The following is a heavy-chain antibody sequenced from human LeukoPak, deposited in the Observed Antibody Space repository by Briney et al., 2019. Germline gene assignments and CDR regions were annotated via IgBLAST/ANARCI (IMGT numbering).Heavy chain of an antibody. V-gene: IGHV3-21*01. CDR1: GFTFSSYS. CDR2: ISSSSSYI. CDR3: ARGKVAAGTPGQNSWDY. J-gene: IGHJ4*02. D-gene: IGHD6-13*01. Sequence: KPGGSLRLSCAASGFTFSSYSMNWVRQAPGKGLEWVSSISSSSSYIYYADSVKGRFTISRDNAKNSLYLQMNSLRAEDTAVYYCARGKVAAGTPGQNSWDYWGQGTLVTVSS.